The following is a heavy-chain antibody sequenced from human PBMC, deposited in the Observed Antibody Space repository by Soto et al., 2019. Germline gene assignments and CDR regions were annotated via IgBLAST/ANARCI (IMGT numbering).Heavy chain of an antibody. CDR2: INWNSGST. CDR1: GLTFEDYA. CDR3: ARGRGALTVISNWFDP. J-gene: IGHJ5*02. V-gene: IGHV3-9*01. Sequence: EVQLVESGGGLVQPDRSLRLSCEASGLTFEDYAMHWIRQAPGKGLEWVAGINWNSGSTGYADSVKGRFTISRDNVNNSLHLEMSTLKAEDTAMYYCARGRGALTVISNWFDPWGQGTLVTVSS. D-gene: IGHD2-21*01.